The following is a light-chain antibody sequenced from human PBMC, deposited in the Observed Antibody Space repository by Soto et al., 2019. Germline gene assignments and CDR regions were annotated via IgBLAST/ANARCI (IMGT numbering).Light chain of an antibody. CDR1: SSDIGTYNF. V-gene: IGLV2-11*01. CDR3: CSYAVANTLV. J-gene: IGLJ3*02. CDR2: DVT. Sequence: HSALTQPRSVSGSPGQSVTFSCIGTSSDIGTYNFVSWYQQNPGKAPKLLIYDVTKRPSGVPDRFSGSKSGNTASLTISGLQSEDEADYYCCSYAVANTLVFGGGTQLT.